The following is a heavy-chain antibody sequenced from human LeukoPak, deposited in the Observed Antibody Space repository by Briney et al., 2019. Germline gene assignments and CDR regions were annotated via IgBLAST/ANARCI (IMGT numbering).Heavy chain of an antibody. V-gene: IGHV1-18*01. CDR1: GYTFTSYG. CDR3: ARVLTIFGVVISFDY. D-gene: IGHD3-3*01. CDR2: ISAYNGNT. J-gene: IGHJ4*02. Sequence: ASVKVSCKASGYTFTSYGISWVRQAPGQELEWMGWISAYNGNTNYAQKLQGRVTMTTDTSTSTAYMELRSLRSDDTAVYYCARVLTIFGVVISFDYWGQGTLVTVSS.